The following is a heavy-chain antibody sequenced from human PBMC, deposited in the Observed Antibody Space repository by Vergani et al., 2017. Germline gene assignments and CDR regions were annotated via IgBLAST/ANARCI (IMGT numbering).Heavy chain of an antibody. D-gene: IGHD3-10*02. CDR3: AKLGVFDASHNY. CDR1: GFTLSSYS. V-gene: IGHV3-30*18. J-gene: IGHJ4*02. Sequence: QVQLVESGGGVVQPGRSLRLSCAAPGFTLSSYSMHWVRQAPGKGLEWVAVISYDGSNKYYADSVKGRFTIARDNSKNTLYLQMNSLRAEDTAVYYCAKLGVFDASHNYWGQGTLVTVSS. CDR2: ISYDGSNK.